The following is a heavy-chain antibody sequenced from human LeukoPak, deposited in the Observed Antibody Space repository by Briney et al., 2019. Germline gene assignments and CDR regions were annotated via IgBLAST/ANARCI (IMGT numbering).Heavy chain of an antibody. CDR1: DASISSSDQY. D-gene: IGHD3-10*01. J-gene: IGHJ4*02. CDR3: ATYGGVRGLSFDY. CDR2: THHTGNT. Sequence: SETLSLTCTVSDASISSSDQYWSWIRQHPGKGLEWIGYTHHTGNTYYNPSLKSRLTISVDTSRNQFYLKLSSVTAADTAVYYCATYGGVRGLSFDYWGQGTLVTVSS. V-gene: IGHV4-31*03.